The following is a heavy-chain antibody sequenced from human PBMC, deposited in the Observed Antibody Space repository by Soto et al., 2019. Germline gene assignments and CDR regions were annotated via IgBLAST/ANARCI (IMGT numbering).Heavy chain of an antibody. CDR1: GGTFSSYA. D-gene: IGHD3-22*01. CDR2: IIPIFGTA. J-gene: IGHJ4*02. V-gene: IGHV1-69*06. CDR3: ARDSAYYYDSSGYYRFDY. Sequence: SVKVSCKASGGTFSSYAISWVRQAPGQGLEWMGGIIPIFGTANYAQKFQGRVTITADKSTSTAYMELSSLRSEDTAVYYCARDSAYYYDSSGYYRFDYWGQGTLVTVSS.